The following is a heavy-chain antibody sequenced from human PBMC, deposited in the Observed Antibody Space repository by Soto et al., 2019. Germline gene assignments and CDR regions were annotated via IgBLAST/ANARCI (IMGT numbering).Heavy chain of an antibody. Sequence: SETLSLTCTVSGGSINSYYWNWIRQPPGKGLEWVGYIYYSGSTNYSPSLKSRVTISVDTSKNQFSLKLSSVTAADTAVYYCARGGAYFDSSGSFDYWGQGTLVPVS. D-gene: IGHD3-22*01. CDR3: ARGGAYFDSSGSFDY. J-gene: IGHJ4*02. CDR1: GGSINSYY. V-gene: IGHV4-59*01. CDR2: IYYSGST.